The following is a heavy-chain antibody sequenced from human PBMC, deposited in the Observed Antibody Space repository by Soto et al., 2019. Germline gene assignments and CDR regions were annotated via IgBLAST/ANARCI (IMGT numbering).Heavy chain of an antibody. D-gene: IGHD6-19*01. V-gene: IGHV3-53*01. J-gene: IGHJ6*02. CDR1: GFTVSGNS. CDR3: ARDGGSGTPVAGAQDYYMYYGMDV. CDR2: ILIDGST. Sequence: EVHLVDSGGDLIQPGGSLRLSCGVSGFTVSGNSIGWVRQAPGKGLEWISYILIDGSTYYSDSVRGRFSISRDTSKNTLFFQMNNLRAEDTAVYYCARDGGSGTPVAGAQDYYMYYGMDVWGQGTTVTVSS.